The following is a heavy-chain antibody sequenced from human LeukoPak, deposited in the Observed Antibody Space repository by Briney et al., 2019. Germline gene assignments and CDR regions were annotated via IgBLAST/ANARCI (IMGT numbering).Heavy chain of an antibody. CDR1: GFTFSSYG. J-gene: IGHJ4*02. CDR2: ISGSGGST. CDR3: AKEGAYCGGDCYPNYFDY. D-gene: IGHD2-21*02. V-gene: IGHV3-23*01. Sequence: GGSLRLSCAASGFTFSSYGMSWVRQAPGKGLEWVSAISGSGGSTYYADSVKGRFTISRDNSKNTLYLQMNSLRAEDTAVYYCAKEGAYCGGDCYPNYFDYWGQGTLVTVSS.